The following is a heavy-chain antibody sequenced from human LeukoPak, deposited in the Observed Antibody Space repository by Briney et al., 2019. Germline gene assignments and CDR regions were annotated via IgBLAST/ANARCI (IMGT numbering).Heavy chain of an antibody. CDR3: ARKMDYGQYYYYGMDV. CDR2: IWYDGSNK. Sequence: SGGSLRLSCAASGFTFSSYEMNWVRQAPGKGLEWVAVIWYDGSNKYYADSVKGRFTISRDNSKNTLYLQMNSLRAEDTAVYYCARKMDYGQYYYYGMDVWGQGTTVTVSS. D-gene: IGHD4-17*01. V-gene: IGHV3-33*08. CDR1: GFTFSSYE. J-gene: IGHJ6*02.